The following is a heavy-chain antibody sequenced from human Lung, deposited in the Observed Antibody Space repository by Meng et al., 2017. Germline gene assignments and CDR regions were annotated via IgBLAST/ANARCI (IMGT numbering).Heavy chain of an antibody. CDR1: GGSFSDSY. J-gene: IGHJ4*02. CDR2: INHSGST. Sequence: QVVSHEGGPGLLKPSGTLSLTCVVSGGSFSDSYWSWIRQPPGKGLEWIGEINHSGSTNYNPSLESRATISVDTSQNNLSLKLSSVTAADSAVYYCARGPTTMAHDFDYWGQGTLVTVSS. CDR3: ARGPTTMAHDFDY. V-gene: IGHV4-34*01. D-gene: IGHD4-11*01.